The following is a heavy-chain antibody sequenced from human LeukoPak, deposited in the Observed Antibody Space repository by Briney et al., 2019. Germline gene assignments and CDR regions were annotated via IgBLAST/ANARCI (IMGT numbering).Heavy chain of an antibody. CDR3: ARVMYMNSGSVDY. CDR1: GFTVSGNY. J-gene: IGHJ4*02. CDR2: IYSGGST. V-gene: IGHV3-53*04. D-gene: IGHD3-10*01. Sequence: GGSLRLSCAASGFTVSGNYMSWVRQAPGKGLEWVSIIYSGGSTYYADSVKGRFTISRHNSKNTLYLQMNSLRVEDTAVYYCARVMYMNSGSVDYWGQGTLVTVSS.